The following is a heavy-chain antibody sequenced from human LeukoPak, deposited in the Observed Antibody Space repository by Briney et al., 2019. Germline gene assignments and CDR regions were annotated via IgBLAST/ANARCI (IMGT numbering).Heavy chain of an antibody. Sequence: GGSLRLSCAASGFTFSSYAMSWVRQAPGKGLEWVSAISGSGGSTYYADSVKSRFTISRDNSKNTLYLQMNSLRAEDTAVYYCAKDQYYDSSGYLDYWGQGTLVTVSS. V-gene: IGHV3-23*01. CDR1: GFTFSSYA. J-gene: IGHJ4*02. CDR3: AKDQYYDSSGYLDY. CDR2: ISGSGGST. D-gene: IGHD3-22*01.